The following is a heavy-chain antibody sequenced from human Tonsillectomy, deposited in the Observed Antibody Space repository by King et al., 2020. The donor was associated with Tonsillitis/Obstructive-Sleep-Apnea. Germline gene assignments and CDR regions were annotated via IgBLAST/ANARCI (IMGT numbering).Heavy chain of an antibody. CDR2: XXXXGXT. J-gene: IGHJ3*02. Sequence: QVQLQQWGAGLLKPSETLSLTCAVYGGSFSGYYWSWIRXXPGKGLEXXGXXXXXGXTXYXXXXXSXXTISVDTSXXQFSLKLSXXTAADTAVYYCARFRGYSRYDAFDIWGQGTMVTVSS. CDR1: GGSFSGYY. V-gene: IGHV4-34*01. D-gene: IGHD6-13*01. CDR3: ARFRGYSRYDAFDI.